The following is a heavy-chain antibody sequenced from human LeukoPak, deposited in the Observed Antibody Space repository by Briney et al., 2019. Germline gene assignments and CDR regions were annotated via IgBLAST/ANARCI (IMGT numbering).Heavy chain of an antibody. CDR2: IYTSGST. J-gene: IGHJ6*03. CDR3: ARVRTGYSYGYPPYYYYYMDV. CDR1: GGSISSYY. D-gene: IGHD5-18*01. Sequence: SETLSLTYTVSGGSISSYYWSWIRQPAGKGLEWIGRIYTSGSTNYNPSLKSRVTMSVDTSKNQFSLKLSSVTAADTAVYYCARVRTGYSYGYPPYYYYYMDVWGKGTTVTVSS. V-gene: IGHV4-4*07.